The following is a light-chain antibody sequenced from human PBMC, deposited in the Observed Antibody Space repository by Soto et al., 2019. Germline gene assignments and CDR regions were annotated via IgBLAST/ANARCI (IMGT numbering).Light chain of an antibody. J-gene: IGKJ4*01. CDR2: ATS. Sequence: IQMTQSPSSLSASVGERVTITCGARQSISTYLNWYQQKPGEAPKVLIYATSTLQTGVPSRFSGSGSGTEFTLTISSLQPEDFATYYCQQGKTFPLTFGGGTKVDIK. CDR1: QSISTY. V-gene: IGKV1-39*01. CDR3: QQGKTFPLT.